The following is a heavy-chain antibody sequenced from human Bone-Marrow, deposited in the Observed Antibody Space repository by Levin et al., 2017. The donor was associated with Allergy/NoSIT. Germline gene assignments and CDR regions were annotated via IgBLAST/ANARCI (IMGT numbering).Heavy chain of an antibody. Sequence: GESLKISCAASGFTFSSYGMHWVRQAPGKGLEWVAVISYDGSNKYYADSVKGRFTISRDNSENTLYLQMNSLRAEDTAVYYCAKGLRDGYRGGWYFDLWGRGTLVTVSS. V-gene: IGHV3-30*18. D-gene: IGHD5-24*01. CDR2: ISYDGSNK. CDR1: GFTFSSYG. CDR3: AKGLRDGYRGGWYFDL. J-gene: IGHJ2*01.